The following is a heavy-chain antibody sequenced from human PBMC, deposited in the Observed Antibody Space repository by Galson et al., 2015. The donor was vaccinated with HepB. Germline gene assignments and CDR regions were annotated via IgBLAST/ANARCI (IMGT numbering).Heavy chain of an antibody. D-gene: IGHD2-21*02. V-gene: IGHV3-30*02. CDR2: IRYDGSNK. J-gene: IGHJ4*02. CDR1: GFTFSSYG. CDR3: AKDRGDGYYFDY. Sequence: SLRLSCAASGFTFSSYGMHWVRQAPGKGLEWVAFIRYDGSNKYYADSVKGRFTISRDNSKNTLYLQMNSLRAEDTAVYYCAKDRGDGYYFDYWGQGTLVTVSS.